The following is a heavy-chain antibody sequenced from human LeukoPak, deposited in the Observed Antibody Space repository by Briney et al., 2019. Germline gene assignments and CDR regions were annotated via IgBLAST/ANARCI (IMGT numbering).Heavy chain of an antibody. D-gene: IGHD3-22*01. Sequence: ASVKVSCKASGYTFTSYAMHWVRQAPGQRLEWMGWINAGNGNTKYAQKLQGRVTMTTDTSTSTAYMELRSLRSDDTAVYYCARVGYYYDSSGYYSGYYYYYMDVWGKGTTVTVSS. V-gene: IGHV1-3*01. CDR2: INAGNGNT. CDR3: ARVGYYYDSSGYYSGYYYYYMDV. J-gene: IGHJ6*03. CDR1: GYTFTSYA.